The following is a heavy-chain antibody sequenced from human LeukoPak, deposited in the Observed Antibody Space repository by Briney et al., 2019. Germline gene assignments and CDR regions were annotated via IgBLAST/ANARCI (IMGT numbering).Heavy chain of an antibody. CDR2: IYYSGST. J-gene: IGHJ5*02. Sequence: NPSETLSLTCTVSGGSISSYYWSWIRQPPGKGLEWIGYIYYSGSTNYNPSLKSRVTISVDTSKNQFSLKLSYVTAADTAVYYCASIAAAGTSWGQGTLVTVSS. V-gene: IGHV4-59*08. CDR3: ASIAAAGTS. D-gene: IGHD6-13*01. CDR1: GGSISSYY.